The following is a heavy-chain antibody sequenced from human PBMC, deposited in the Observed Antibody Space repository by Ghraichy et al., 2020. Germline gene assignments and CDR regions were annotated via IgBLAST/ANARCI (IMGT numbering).Heavy chain of an antibody. CDR1: GGSISSYY. Sequence: SETLSLTCTVSGGSISSYYWSWIRQPPGKGLEWIGYIYYSGSTNYNPSLKSRVTISVDTSKNQFSRKLSSVTAADTAVYYCARDSQPTLGYCSGGSCLDYGMDVWGQGTTVTVSS. J-gene: IGHJ6*02. D-gene: IGHD2-15*01. CDR3: ARDSQPTLGYCSGGSCLDYGMDV. CDR2: IYYSGST. V-gene: IGHV4-59*01.